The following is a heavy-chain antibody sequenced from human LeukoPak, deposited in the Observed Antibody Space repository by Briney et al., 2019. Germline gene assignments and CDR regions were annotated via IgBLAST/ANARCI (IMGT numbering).Heavy chain of an antibody. CDR3: AKGVYSGYDLSLPLDY. CDR1: GFTFSSYA. V-gene: IGHV3-23*01. J-gene: IGHJ4*02. D-gene: IGHD5-12*01. Sequence: GGSLRLSCAASGFTFSSYAMSWVRQAPGKGLEWVSAISGSGGSTYYADSVKGRFTISRDNSKNTLYLQMNSLRAEDTAVYYCAKGVYSGYDLSLPLDYWGQGTLVTVSS. CDR2: ISGSGGST.